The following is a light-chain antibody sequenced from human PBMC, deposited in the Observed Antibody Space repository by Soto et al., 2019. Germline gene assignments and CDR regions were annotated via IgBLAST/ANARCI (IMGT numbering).Light chain of an antibody. CDR2: DAS. Sequence: EIVLTQSPATLSLSPGERATPSCRARQSVSSYLAWYQQKPGQAPRLLIYDASNRATGIPARFSGSGSGTDFTLTISSLEPEDFAVYYCQQRSNWPRTFGQGTRLEIK. V-gene: IGKV3-11*01. J-gene: IGKJ5*01. CDR1: QSVSSY. CDR3: QQRSNWPRT.